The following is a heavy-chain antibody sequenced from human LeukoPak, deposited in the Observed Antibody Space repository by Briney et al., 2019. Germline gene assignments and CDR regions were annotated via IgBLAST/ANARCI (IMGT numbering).Heavy chain of an antibody. D-gene: IGHD1-26*01. V-gene: IGHV4-59*01. CDR3: ATAPKYSGSYYEDLYPWFDP. J-gene: IGHJ5*02. Sequence: SETLSLTCTVSGGSISSYYWSWIRQPPGKGLEWTGYIYYSGSTNYNPSLKSRVTISVDTSKNQFSLKLSSVTAADTAVYYCATAPKYSGSYYEDLYPWFDPWGQGTLVTVSS. CDR2: IYYSGST. CDR1: GGSISSYY.